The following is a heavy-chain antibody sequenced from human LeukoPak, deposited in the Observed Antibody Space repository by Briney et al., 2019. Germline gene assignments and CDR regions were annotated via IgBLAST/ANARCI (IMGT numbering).Heavy chain of an antibody. CDR1: GNYW. D-gene: IGHD3-22*01. V-gene: IGHV3-74*01. J-gene: IGHJ4*02. CDR2: INSDGSWT. CDR3: ATPLDYYDSSGYHQGGD. Sequence: GGSLRLSCAASGNYWMHWVRQVPGKGLVWVSHINSDGSWTSYADSVKGRFTISKDNAKNSLYLQMNSLRAEDTAVYYCATPLDYYDSSGYHQGGDWGQGTLVTVSS.